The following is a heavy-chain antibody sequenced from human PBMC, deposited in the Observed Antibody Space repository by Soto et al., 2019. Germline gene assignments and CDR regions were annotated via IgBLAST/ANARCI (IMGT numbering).Heavy chain of an antibody. J-gene: IGHJ4*02. CDR3: ASMGPDNWNDFLLYPRTLNDGRPHRGNDY. D-gene: IGHD1-20*01. CDR1: GYTFTSYG. CDR2: ISAYNGNT. V-gene: IGHV1-18*01. Sequence: GASVKVSCKASGYTFTSYGISWVRQAPGQGLEWMGWISAYNGNTNYAQKLQGRVTMTTDTSTSTAYMELRSLRSDDTAVYYCASMGPDNWNDFLLYPRTLNDGRPHRGNDYWGQGTLVTVSS.